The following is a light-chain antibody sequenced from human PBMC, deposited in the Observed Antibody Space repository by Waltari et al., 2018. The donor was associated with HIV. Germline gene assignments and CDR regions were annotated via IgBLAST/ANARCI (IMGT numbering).Light chain of an antibody. CDR1: QTISTW. J-gene: IGKJ1*01. CDR2: KAS. V-gene: IGKV1-5*03. Sequence: DIQLTQSPSALSASVGDTVTITCRASQTISTWLGWYQQKPGKAPKLLIYKASFLQSGVPSRFSGSGSVTEFTLTISSLQPEDFATYYCQHYTTTWTFGQGTKVELK. CDR3: QHYTTTWT.